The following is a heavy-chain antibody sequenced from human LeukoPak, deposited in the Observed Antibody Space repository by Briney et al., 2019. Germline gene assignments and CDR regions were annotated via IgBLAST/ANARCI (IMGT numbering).Heavy chain of an antibody. CDR1: GGSINSSSYF. J-gene: IGHJ4*02. Sequence: SETLSLTCTVSGGSINSSSYFWGWIRQPPGKGLEWIGSIYYSGSTYYNPSLESRVTISVDTSKNQFSLKLSSVTAADTAVYYCVRYSYGYFDYWGQGTLVTVSS. V-gene: IGHV4-39*07. CDR2: IYYSGST. CDR3: VRYSYGYFDY. D-gene: IGHD5-18*01.